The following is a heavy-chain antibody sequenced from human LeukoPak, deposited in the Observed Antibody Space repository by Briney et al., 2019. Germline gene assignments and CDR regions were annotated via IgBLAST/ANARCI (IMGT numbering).Heavy chain of an antibody. CDR2: ISGDGTET. CDR1: GLIFSNYA. D-gene: IGHD4-11*01. V-gene: IGHV3-23*01. CDR3: AKGGHYSFFDY. J-gene: IGHJ4*02. Sequence: PGGSLRLSCTASGLIFSNYAMTWVRQAPRKELEWVSTISGDGTETFYADSVKGRFTISRDNSKNTHYLQMSSLRAEDTGIYYCAKGGHYSFFDYWGQGTLVTVSS.